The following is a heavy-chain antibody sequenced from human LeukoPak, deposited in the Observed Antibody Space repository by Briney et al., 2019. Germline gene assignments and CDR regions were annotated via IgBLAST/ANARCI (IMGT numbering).Heavy chain of an antibody. Sequence: GGSLRLSCAASGFTFSKYAMSWVRQAPGKGLEWVSAISPSDGNTFYADSVKGRFTISRDNSKNTLYLQMNSLRAEDTAVYYCAKDTDFWSSNYFDYWGQGTLVTVSS. D-gene: IGHD3-3*01. CDR3: AKDTDFWSSNYFDY. J-gene: IGHJ4*02. V-gene: IGHV3-23*01. CDR1: GFTFSKYA. CDR2: ISPSDGNT.